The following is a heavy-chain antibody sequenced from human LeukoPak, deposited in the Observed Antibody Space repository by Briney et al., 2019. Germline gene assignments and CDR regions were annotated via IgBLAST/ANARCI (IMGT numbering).Heavy chain of an antibody. CDR3: ARAASTGTVDY. CDR1: RFSFGIYW. CDR2: INQDGSET. Sequence: PGGSLRLSCAASRFSFGIYWMSWVRQAPGKALEWVANINQDGSETYYVDSMEGRFTISRDNTKNSLYLQMNSLRAEDTALYYCARAASTGTVDYWGQGTLVTVSS. V-gene: IGHV3-7*01. D-gene: IGHD6-13*01. J-gene: IGHJ4*02.